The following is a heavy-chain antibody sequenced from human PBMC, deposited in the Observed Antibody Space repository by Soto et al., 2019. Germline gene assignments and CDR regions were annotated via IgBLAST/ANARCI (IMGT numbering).Heavy chain of an antibody. J-gene: IGHJ4*02. CDR3: ARTGPYSSSGYYY. V-gene: IGHV5-51*01. Sequence: GETLKVSVNWAGCIFSSYWSGWLRQLPGKGLEWMGIIYPGDSDTRYSPSFQGQVTISADKSISTAYLQWSSLKASDTAMYYCARTGPYSSSGYYYWGQGTMVTV. CDR2: IYPGDSDT. D-gene: IGHD6-13*01. CDR1: GCIFSSYW.